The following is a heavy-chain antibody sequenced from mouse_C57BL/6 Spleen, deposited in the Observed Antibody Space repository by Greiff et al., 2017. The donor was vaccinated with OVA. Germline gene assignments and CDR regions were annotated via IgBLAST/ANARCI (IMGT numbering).Heavy chain of an antibody. J-gene: IGHJ2*01. D-gene: IGHD1-1*01. CDR1: GYTFTSYW. CDR3: ATHYGSNHAFDY. V-gene: IGHV1-55*01. CDR2: IYPGSGST. Sequence: QVQLQQPGAELVKPGASVKMSCKASGYTFTSYWINWVQQRPGQGLEWIGDIYPGSGSTNYNEKFKSKATMTVDTSSSTAYMQLSSLTSEDAAVYYCATHYGSNHAFDYWGQGTTLTVSS.